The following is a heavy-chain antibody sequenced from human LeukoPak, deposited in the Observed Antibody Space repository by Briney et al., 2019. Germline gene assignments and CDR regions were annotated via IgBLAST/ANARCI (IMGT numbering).Heavy chain of an antibody. CDR3: AKDGYYYGSGSYYRPDY. J-gene: IGHJ4*02. CDR2: ISGSGGSA. D-gene: IGHD3-10*01. Sequence: GGSLRLSCAASGFTFSSYAMSWVRQAPGKGLEWVSAISGSGGSAYYADSVKGRFTISRDNSKNTLYLQMNSLRAEDTAVYYCAKDGYYYGSGSYYRPDYWGQGTLVTVSS. CDR1: GFTFSSYA. V-gene: IGHV3-23*01.